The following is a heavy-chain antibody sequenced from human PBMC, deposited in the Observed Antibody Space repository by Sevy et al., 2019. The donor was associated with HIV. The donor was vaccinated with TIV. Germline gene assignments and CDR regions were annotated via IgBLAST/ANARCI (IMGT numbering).Heavy chain of an antibody. CDR1: GGSISSYY. CDR3: ARDRDYDSSGYYYRDYGMDV. V-gene: IGHV4-59*01. Sequence: SETLSLTCTVSGGSISSYYWSWIRQPPGKGLEWIGYIYYGGSTNYNPSLKSRVTISVDTSKNQFSLKLSSVTAADTAAHYCARDRDYDSSGYYYRDYGMDVWGQGTTVTVSS. D-gene: IGHD3-22*01. J-gene: IGHJ6*02. CDR2: IYYGGST.